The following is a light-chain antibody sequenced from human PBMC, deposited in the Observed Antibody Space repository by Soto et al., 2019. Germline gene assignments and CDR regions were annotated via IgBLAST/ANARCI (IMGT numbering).Light chain of an antibody. V-gene: IGLV2-14*01. J-gene: IGLJ1*01. CDR3: SSYTSSSSLRV. CDR1: SSDVGGYNY. Sequence: QSALTQPASVSGSPGQSITISCTGTSSDVGGYNYVSWYQQHTGKAPKLMIYDVTNRPSGVSNRFSGSKSGNTASLTSSGRQAEDEADYYCSSYTSSSSLRVFGTGTKVTVL. CDR2: DVT.